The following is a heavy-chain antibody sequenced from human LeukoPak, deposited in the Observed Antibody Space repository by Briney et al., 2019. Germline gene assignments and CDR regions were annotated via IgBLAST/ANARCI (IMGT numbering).Heavy chain of an antibody. V-gene: IGHV3-11*01. CDR1: GFTFSDYY. CDR2: ISSSGSTI. J-gene: IGHJ4*02. Sequence: GGSLRLSCAASGFTFSDYYMSWIRQAPGKGLEWVSYISSSGSTIYYADSVKGRFTISRDNAKNSLYLQMNSLRAEDTAVYYCARDSRSSSWEFDYWGQGTLVTVSS. D-gene: IGHD6-13*01. CDR3: ARDSRSSSWEFDY.